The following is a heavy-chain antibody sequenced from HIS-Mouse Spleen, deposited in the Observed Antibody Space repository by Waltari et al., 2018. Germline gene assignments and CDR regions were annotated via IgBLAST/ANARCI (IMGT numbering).Heavy chain of an antibody. CDR2: IYYSGST. D-gene: IGHD6-13*01. CDR3: AREIPYSSSWYDWYFDL. J-gene: IGHJ2*01. V-gene: IGHV4-39*07. Sequence: QLQLQESGPGLVKPSETLSLTCTVSCGSFRSSSYYWGWIRQPPGKGLGWIGSIYYSGSTYYNPSLKSRVTISVDTSKNQFSLKLSSVTAADTAVYYCAREIPYSSSWYDWYFDLWGRGTLVTVSS. CDR1: CGSFRSSSYY.